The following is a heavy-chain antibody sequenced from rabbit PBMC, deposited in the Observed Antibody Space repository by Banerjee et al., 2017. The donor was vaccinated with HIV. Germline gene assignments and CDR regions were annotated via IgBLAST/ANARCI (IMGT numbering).Heavy chain of an antibody. Sequence: QSLEESGGDLVKPGASLTLPCTASGFSFSSSYYMCWVRQAQGTGLEWIACIYAGSSGSTYYASWAKGRFTISKTSSTTVTLQMTSLTAADTATHFCARGVYAGNKYYLYYGMDLWGQGTLVTVS. J-gene: IGHJ6*01. D-gene: IGHD4-2*01. CDR3: ARGVYAGNKYYLYYGMDL. CDR1: GFSFSSSYY. V-gene: IGHV1S40*01. CDR2: IYAGSSGST.